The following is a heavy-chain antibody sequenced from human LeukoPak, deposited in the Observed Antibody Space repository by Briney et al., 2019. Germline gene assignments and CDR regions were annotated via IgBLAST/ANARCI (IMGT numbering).Heavy chain of an antibody. CDR3: ARSNWSFEY. Sequence: GGSLRLSCAASGFTFGSYWMSWVRQAPGQGLEWVANIKQDGSEKYYVDSVKGRFTISRDNAKNSLSLQMNSLRAEDTAVYYCARSNWSFEYWGQGTLVTVSS. J-gene: IGHJ4*02. V-gene: IGHV3-7*01. CDR1: GFTFGSYW. D-gene: IGHD1-20*01. CDR2: IKQDGSEK.